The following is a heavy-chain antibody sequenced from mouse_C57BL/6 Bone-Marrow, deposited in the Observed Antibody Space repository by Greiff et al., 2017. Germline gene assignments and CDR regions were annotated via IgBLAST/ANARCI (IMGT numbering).Heavy chain of an antibody. D-gene: IGHD2-5*01. J-gene: IGHJ1*03. CDR3: ERLYYSNTWDFDV. Sequence: QVQLKESGAELARPGASVKLSCKASGYTFTSYGISWVKQRTGQGLEWIGEIYPRSSNTYYNEKFKGKATLTADKSSSTAYMELRSLTSEDSAVYFCERLYYSNTWDFDVWGTGTTVTVSS. V-gene: IGHV1-81*01. CDR1: GYTFTSYG. CDR2: IYPRSSNT.